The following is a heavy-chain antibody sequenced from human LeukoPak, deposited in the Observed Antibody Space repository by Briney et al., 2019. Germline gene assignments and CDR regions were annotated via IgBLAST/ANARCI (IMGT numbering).Heavy chain of an antibody. CDR1: GVTFSSYS. V-gene: IGHV3-21*01. CDR2: ISGSSSYI. D-gene: IGHD3-3*01. Sequence: PGGSLRLSCAASGVTFSSYSMNWVRQAPGKGLEWVSSISGSSSYIYYADSVKGRFTISRDNAKKSLYLQMSSLRAEDTAVYYCARDQFLADIWGQGTMVTVSS. J-gene: IGHJ3*02. CDR3: ARDQFLADI.